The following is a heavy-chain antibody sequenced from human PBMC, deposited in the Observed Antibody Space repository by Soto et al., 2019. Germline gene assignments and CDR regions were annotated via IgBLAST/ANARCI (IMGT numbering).Heavy chain of an antibody. J-gene: IGHJ6*02. CDR3: AKDTWSGYYPASYYYYYGMDV. Sequence: PGGSLRLSCSASGFTFSSYGMHWVRQAPGKGLEWVAVISYDGSNKYYADSVKGRFTISRDNSKNTLYLQMNSLRAEDTAVYYCAKDTWSGYYPASYYYYYGMDVWGQGTTVTVSS. D-gene: IGHD3-3*01. CDR2: ISYDGSNK. CDR1: GFTFSSYG. V-gene: IGHV3-30*18.